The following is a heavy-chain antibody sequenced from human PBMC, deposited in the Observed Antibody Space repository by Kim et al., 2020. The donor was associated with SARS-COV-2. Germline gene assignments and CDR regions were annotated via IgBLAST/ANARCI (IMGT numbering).Heavy chain of an antibody. CDR3: ARVEVFRFYSGSYLGAFDI. CDR1: GYSIRSGYS. V-gene: IGHV4-38-2*02. D-gene: IGHD1-26*01. Sequence: SETLSLTCTVSGYSIRSGYSWGWIWQPPGKGLEWIGSIYHSGSTYYNPSLKSRVTISVDTSKNQFSLKLSSVTAADTAVYYCARVEVFRFYSGSYLGAFDIWGQGTMVTVSS. CDR2: IYHSGST. J-gene: IGHJ3*02.